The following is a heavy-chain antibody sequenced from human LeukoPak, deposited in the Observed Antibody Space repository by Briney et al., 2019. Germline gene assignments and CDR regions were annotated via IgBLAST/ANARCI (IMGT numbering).Heavy chain of an antibody. Sequence: GRSLRLSCAASGFTFSSSALHWVRQPPDKGLDWVANIKQDGSEKYYEDSVKGRFTISRDNAKNSLYLQMNSLRAEDTAVYYCATDKDVGPPLLDFGGQGTLVTVSS. D-gene: IGHD1-26*01. CDR3: ATDKDVGPPLLDF. J-gene: IGHJ4*02. V-gene: IGHV3-7*01. CDR2: IKQDGSEK. CDR1: GFTFSSSA.